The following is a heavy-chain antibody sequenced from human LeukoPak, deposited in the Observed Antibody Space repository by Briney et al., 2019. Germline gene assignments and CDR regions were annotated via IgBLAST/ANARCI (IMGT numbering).Heavy chain of an antibody. V-gene: IGHV1-8*01. CDR3: ARGRAGLAAAGTYDY. D-gene: IGHD6-13*01. J-gene: IGHJ4*02. CDR1: GYTFTSSD. CDR2: INPNSGRP. Sequence: GASVKVSCKASGYTFTSSDINGVRQAAGQGLEWMGWINPNSGRPGYAQKFQGRVTMTANTSISTAYMEVSSLRFDDTAVYYCARGRAGLAAAGTYDYWGQGTLITVSS.